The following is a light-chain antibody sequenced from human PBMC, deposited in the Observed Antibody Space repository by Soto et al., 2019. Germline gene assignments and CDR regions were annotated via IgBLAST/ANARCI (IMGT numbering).Light chain of an antibody. Sequence: DIQMTQSPSSLSASVGDRVTIACRSSHGVSRNLNWLQQKRGEAPKLLIYDASNLERGVPSRFSGSGSGTDFILTISSLQHEDVATYYCQQYSSMLSFGGGT. CDR1: HGVSRN. CDR2: DAS. J-gene: IGKJ4*01. CDR3: QQYSSMLS. V-gene: IGKV1-33*01.